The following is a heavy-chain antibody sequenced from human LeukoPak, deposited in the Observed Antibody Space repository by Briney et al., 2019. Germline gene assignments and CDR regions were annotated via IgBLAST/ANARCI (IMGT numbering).Heavy chain of an antibody. CDR2: MNQFGTEI. CDR1: KLTFSDYY. V-gene: IGHV3-7*04. J-gene: IGHJ4*02. CDR3: ARGTYYYEF. D-gene: IGHD3/OR15-3a*01. Sequence: GGSLRLSCAASKLTFSDYYMTWVRQAPGKGPEWVAYMNQFGTEIKYLDSVKGRFTISRDNAKNSLYLWMTSLTADDTAVYYCARGTYYYEFWGQGTLVIVSS.